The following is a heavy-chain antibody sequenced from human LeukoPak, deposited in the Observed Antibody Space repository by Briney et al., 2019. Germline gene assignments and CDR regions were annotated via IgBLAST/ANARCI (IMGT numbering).Heavy chain of an antibody. CDR3: ARRRGLKYYGSGESFDY. V-gene: IGHV5-51*01. Sequence: GESLKISCKGSGYSFTSYWIGWVRQLPGKGLGWMGIIYPGDSDTRYSPSFQVPVTISTDKSISTAYLQWSSLKASDTDMYYCARRRGLKYYGSGESFDYWGQGTLVTVSS. CDR1: GYSFTSYW. J-gene: IGHJ4*02. D-gene: IGHD3-10*01. CDR2: IYPGDSDT.